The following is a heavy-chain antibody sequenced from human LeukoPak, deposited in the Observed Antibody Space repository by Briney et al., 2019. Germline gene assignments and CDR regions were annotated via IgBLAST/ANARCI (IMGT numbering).Heavy chain of an antibody. CDR2: IYDRGST. CDR3: ARDERDHRSA. D-gene: IGHD6-25*01. J-gene: IGHJ4*02. Sequence: SETRSLTCTLSAGSIIRVYYYWDWTRQPPVKGLGWIAYIYDRGSTYCNPSLKSRVTIPVDTPKTQISLKLSSVTAADTAVYYCARDERDHRSAWGQGTLVTVYS. CDR1: AGSIIRVYYY. V-gene: IGHV4-30-4*01.